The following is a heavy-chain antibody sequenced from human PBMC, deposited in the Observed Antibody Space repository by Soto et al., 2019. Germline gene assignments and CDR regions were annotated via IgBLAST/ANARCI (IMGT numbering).Heavy chain of an antibody. D-gene: IGHD3-3*01. Sequence: QVQLVQSGAEVKKPGSSVKVSCKASGGTFSSYAISWVRQAPGQGLEWMGGIIPIFGTANYAQKFQGRVTITADKSTSTAYMELSSLRSEDTAVYYCAREGEAHGTYYDFWSGYSPYYYGMDVWGQGNTVTVSS. CDR3: AREGEAHGTYYDFWSGYSPYYYGMDV. CDR1: GGTFSSYA. V-gene: IGHV1-69*06. CDR2: IIPIFGTA. J-gene: IGHJ6*02.